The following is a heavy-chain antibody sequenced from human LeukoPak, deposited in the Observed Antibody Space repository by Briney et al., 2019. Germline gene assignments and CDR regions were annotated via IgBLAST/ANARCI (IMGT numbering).Heavy chain of an antibody. D-gene: IGHD4-17*01. Sequence: SETLSLTCTVSGGTVSYNYWSWIRQPPGKGLEWIGYINYSGSTNYNPSLKSRVTMSVYASKNQFSLKRSSMSAADTAMYYCAREGRQDYVYFDHWGQGSLVTVSS. J-gene: IGHJ4*02. CDR2: INYSGST. CDR3: AREGRQDYVYFDH. V-gene: IGHV4-59*02. CDR1: GGTVSYNY.